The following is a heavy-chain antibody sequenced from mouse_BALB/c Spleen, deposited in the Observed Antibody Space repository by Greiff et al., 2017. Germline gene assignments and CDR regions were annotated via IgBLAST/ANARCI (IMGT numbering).Heavy chain of an antibody. V-gene: IGHV5-6-2*01. CDR1: GFTFSSYY. D-gene: IGHD1-2*01. CDR3: ARLFITTAPCDY. CDR2: INSNGGST. J-gene: IGHJ2*01. Sequence: EVHLVESGGGLVKLGGSLKLSCAASGFTFSSYYMSWVRQTPEKRLELVAAINSNGGSTYYPDTVKGRFTISRDNAKNTLYLQMSSLKSEDTALYYCARLFITTAPCDYWGQGTTLTVSS.